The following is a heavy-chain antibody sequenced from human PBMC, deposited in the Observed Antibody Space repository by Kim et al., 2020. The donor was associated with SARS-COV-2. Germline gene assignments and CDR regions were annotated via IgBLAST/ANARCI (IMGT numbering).Heavy chain of an antibody. CDR1: GFTFSDYY. D-gene: IGHD2-2*01. Sequence: GGSLRLSCAASGFTFSDYYMSWIRQAPGKGLEWVSYISSSSSYTNYADSVTGRFTISRDNAKNSLYLQMNSLRAEDTAVYYCARDSTIVGTSCGFDYWGQGTLVTVSS. CDR2: ISSSSSYT. J-gene: IGHJ4*02. CDR3: ARDSTIVGTSCGFDY. V-gene: IGHV3-11*05.